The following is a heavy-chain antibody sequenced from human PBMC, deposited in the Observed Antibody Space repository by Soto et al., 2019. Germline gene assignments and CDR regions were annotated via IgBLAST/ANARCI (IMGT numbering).Heavy chain of an antibody. CDR3: ARVVVPAAFLLS. Sequence: SGKVSCKASGYTFTSYGISWVRQAPGQGLEWMGRIIPILGIANYAQKFQGSVTITADKSTSTAYMELSSLRSEDTAVYYCARVVVPAAFLLSWGQGTLVTVSS. J-gene: IGHJ4*02. CDR1: GYTFTSYG. CDR2: IIPILGIA. D-gene: IGHD2-2*01. V-gene: IGHV1-69*04.